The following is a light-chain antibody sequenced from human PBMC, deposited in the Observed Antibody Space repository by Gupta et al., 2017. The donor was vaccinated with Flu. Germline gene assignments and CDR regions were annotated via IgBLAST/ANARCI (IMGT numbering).Light chain of an antibody. J-gene: IGKJ2*01. V-gene: IGKV1-39*01. Sequence: IQMTQSPSPLSASVGDRVTITCRASQSISSYLNWYQQKPGKAPKLLIYAASSLQSGVPSRFSGSGSGTDFTLTISSLQPEDFATYYCQQCYSTPQTFGQGTKLEIK. CDR2: AAS. CDR3: QQCYSTPQT. CDR1: QSISSY.